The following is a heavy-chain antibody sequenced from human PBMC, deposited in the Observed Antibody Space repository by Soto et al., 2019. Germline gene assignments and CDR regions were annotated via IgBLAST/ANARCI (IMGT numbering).Heavy chain of an antibody. Sequence: EVQLVESGGGLVLPGGSLRLSCAASGFTFSSYNMNWVRQAPGKGLEWISYISSSSGAMIYADSVKGRFTISRDNAKSSLYLQMNSLRAEDTAVYYCAREDFGVVIYYYYMDVWGKGTTVTVSS. D-gene: IGHD3-3*01. CDR3: AREDFGVVIYYYYMDV. CDR2: ISSSSGAM. J-gene: IGHJ6*03. CDR1: GFTFSSYN. V-gene: IGHV3-48*01.